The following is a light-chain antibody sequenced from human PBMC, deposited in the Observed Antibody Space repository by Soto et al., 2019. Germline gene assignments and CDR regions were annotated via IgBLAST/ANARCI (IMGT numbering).Light chain of an antibody. J-gene: IGKJ2*01. Sequence: DIQMTQSPSTLSASVGDRVAITCRASQSISSWLAWYQQKPGKAPKLLIYKASSLESGVPSRFSGSGSGTEFTLTISSLQPDDFATYYCQQYNSYPYTFGQGTRLEIK. CDR3: QQYNSYPYT. CDR2: KAS. CDR1: QSISSW. V-gene: IGKV1-5*03.